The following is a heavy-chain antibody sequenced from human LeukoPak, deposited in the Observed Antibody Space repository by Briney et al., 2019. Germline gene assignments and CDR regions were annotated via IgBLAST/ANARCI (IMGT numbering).Heavy chain of an antibody. V-gene: IGHV1-2*06. Sequence: ASEKVSCKDSGHTFTGYFMHWVRQAPGQGLEWMGRINPNSGDTNYAQNFQGRVTMTRDTSISTAYMELSRLRSDDTAVYYCARDLSTTSNWELDYWGEGTLVTVSS. CDR3: ARDLSTTSNWELDY. CDR2: INPNSGDT. CDR1: GHTFTGYF. J-gene: IGHJ4*02. D-gene: IGHD7-27*01.